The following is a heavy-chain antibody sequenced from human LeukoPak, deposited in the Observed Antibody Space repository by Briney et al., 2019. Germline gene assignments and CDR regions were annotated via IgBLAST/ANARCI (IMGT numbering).Heavy chain of an antibody. V-gene: IGHV3-74*01. CDR1: GFTFSSYW. Sequence: GGSLRLPCAVSGFTFSSYWMHWVRQAPGKGLVWVSRINSDGSSTNYADSVKGRFTISRDNAKNTLYLQMNSLRVEDTAVYYCARGPYYYDESYWGQGTLVTVSS. CDR2: INSDGSST. J-gene: IGHJ4*02. D-gene: IGHD3-22*01. CDR3: ARGPYYYDESY.